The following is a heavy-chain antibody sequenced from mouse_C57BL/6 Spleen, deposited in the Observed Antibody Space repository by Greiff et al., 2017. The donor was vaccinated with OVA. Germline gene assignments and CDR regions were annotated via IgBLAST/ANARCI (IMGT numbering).Heavy chain of an antibody. D-gene: IGHD3-2*02. V-gene: IGHV1-42*01. CDR3: VDSSGYYFDY. J-gene: IGHJ2*01. Sequence: VHVKQSGPELVKPGASVKISCKASGYSFTGYYMNWVKQSPEKSLEWIGEINPSTGGTTYNQKFKAKATLTVDKSSSTAYMQLKSLTSEDSAVYYCVDSSGYYFDYWGQGTTLTVSS. CDR2: INPSTGGT. CDR1: GYSFTGYY.